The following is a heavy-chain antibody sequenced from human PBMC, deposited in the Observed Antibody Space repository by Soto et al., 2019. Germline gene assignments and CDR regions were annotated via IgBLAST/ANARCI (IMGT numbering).Heavy chain of an antibody. V-gene: IGHV1-69*12. CDR2: IIPIFGTA. J-gene: IGHJ4*02. CDR3: ASASVPRSYGDPYYFDY. Sequence: QVQLVQSGAEVKKPGSSVKVSCKASGGTFSSYAISWVRQAPGQGLEWMGGIIPIFGTANYAQKCQGRVRITAAESTSTAYMELSSPRSEDTAVYYCASASVPRSYGDPYYFDYWGQGTLVTVSS. D-gene: IGHD4-17*01. CDR1: GGTFSSYA.